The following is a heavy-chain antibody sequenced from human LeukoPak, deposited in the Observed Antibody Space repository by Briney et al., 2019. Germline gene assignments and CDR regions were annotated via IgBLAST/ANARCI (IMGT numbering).Heavy chain of an antibody. CDR1: GFNFRAYW. CDR3: ARDQNRPTYYYDSSGYYYPLGY. D-gene: IGHD3-22*01. J-gene: IGHJ4*02. V-gene: IGHV3-7*01. Sequence: GGSLRLSCTTSGFNFRAYWMGWVRQAPGKGLGWVANIHQHGSKENYVDSVKGRFTISRDNAKNSIYLQMNSLRAEDTAVYYCARDQNRPTYYYDSSGYYYPLGYWGQGTLVTVSS. CDR2: IHQHGSKE.